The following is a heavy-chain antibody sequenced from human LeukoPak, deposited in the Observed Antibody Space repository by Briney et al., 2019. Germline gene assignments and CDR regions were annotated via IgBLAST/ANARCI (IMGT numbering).Heavy chain of an antibody. Sequence: SVKVSCKASGGTFSSYAISWVRQAPGQGLEWMGRIIPILGIANYAQKFQGRVTITADKSTSTAYMELSSLRSEDTAVYYCARAPYYYDSSGYHFDYWGHGTLVTVSS. CDR3: ARAPYYYDSSGYHFDY. V-gene: IGHV1-69*04. J-gene: IGHJ4*01. CDR1: GGTFSSYA. CDR2: IIPILGIA. D-gene: IGHD3-22*01.